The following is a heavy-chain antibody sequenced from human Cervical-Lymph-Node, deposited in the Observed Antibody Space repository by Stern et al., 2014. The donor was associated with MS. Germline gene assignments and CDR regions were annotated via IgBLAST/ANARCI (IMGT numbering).Heavy chain of an antibody. D-gene: IGHD1-20*01. CDR3: AKGDNWRRLNP. Sequence: VQLVESGGGVVQPGRSLRLSCAASGFTFSAYGMHWVRQAPGKGLEWVAVISADGTLKFYGDSVKVRFTISRDNSKNTLFLQMNSLRAEDTAVYYCAKGDNWRRLNPWGQGTLVTVSS. CDR2: ISADGTLK. CDR1: GFTFSAYG. J-gene: IGHJ5*02. V-gene: IGHV3-30*18.